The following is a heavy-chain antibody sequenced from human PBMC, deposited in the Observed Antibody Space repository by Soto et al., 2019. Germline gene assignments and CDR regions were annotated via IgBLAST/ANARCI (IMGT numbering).Heavy chain of an antibody. V-gene: IGHV3-7*01. Sequence: GGPLRLSCAASGLIFSAYWMSGVRQAPGKGLEWVANIHGDGGKIYYVDSVKGRFTISRDNAKRSLYLQMNSLRAEDTAVYYCARDFYGGYTYGPGDYWGQGALVTVSS. D-gene: IGHD5-18*01. CDR2: IHGDGGKI. J-gene: IGHJ4*02. CDR1: GLIFSAYW. CDR3: ARDFYGGYTYGPGDY.